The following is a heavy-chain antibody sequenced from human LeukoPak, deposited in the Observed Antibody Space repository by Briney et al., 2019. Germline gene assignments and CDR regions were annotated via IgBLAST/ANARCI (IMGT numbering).Heavy chain of an antibody. Sequence: SETLSLTCAVYGGSFSGYYWSWIRQPPGKGREWIGEINHSGSTNYNPSLKSRVTISVDTSKNQFSLKLSSVTAADTAVYFCASLTMIVVPWGQGTLVTVSS. CDR1: GGSFSGYY. CDR2: INHSGST. CDR3: ASLTMIVVP. V-gene: IGHV4-34*01. D-gene: IGHD3-22*01. J-gene: IGHJ5*02.